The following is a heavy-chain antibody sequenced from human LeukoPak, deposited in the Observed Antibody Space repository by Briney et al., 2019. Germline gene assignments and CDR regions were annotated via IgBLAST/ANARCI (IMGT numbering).Heavy chain of an antibody. CDR2: ITSSGGGT. CDR3: AREKPPYCGGDCSPLQH. J-gene: IGHJ1*01. CDR1: GFTFRSYA. Sequence: GGSLRLSCAASGFTFRSYAMSWVRQAPGKGLEWVSAITSSGGGTYYADSVKGRFTISRDNSKNTLYLQMNSLRAEDTAVYYCAREKPPYCGGDCSPLQHWGQGTLVTVSS. D-gene: IGHD2-21*02. V-gene: IGHV3-23*01.